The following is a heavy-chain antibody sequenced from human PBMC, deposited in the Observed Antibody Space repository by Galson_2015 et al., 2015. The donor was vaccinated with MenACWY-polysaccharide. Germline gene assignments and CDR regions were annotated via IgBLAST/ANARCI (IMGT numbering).Heavy chain of an antibody. CDR3: ARGIFTMVRGVIKLFDY. CDR1: GYTLTSYG. D-gene: IGHD3-10*01. V-gene: IGHV1-18*01. CDR2: ISAYNGNT. Sequence: SVKVSCKASGYTLTSYGISWVRQAPGQGLEWMGWISAYNGNTNYAQKLQGRVTMTTDTSTSTAYMELRSLRSDDTAVYYCARGIFTMVRGVIKLFDYWGQGTLVTVSS. J-gene: IGHJ4*02.